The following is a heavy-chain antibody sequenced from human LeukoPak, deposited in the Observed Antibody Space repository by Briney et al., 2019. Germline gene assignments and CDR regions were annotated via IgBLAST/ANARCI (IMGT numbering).Heavy chain of an antibody. CDR1: GGTFSSYA. D-gene: IGHD3-10*01. J-gene: IGHJ4*02. V-gene: IGHV1-69*04. CDR3: ARDLMVRETSPDY. Sequence: SVKVSCKASGGTFSSYAISWVRQAPGQGLEWMGRIIPILGIANYAQKFQGRVTITADKSTSTAYMELSSLRSEDTAVYYCARDLMVRETSPDYWGQGTLVTVSS. CDR2: IIPILGIA.